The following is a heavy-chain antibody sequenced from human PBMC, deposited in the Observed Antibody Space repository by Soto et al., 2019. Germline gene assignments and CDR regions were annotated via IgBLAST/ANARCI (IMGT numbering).Heavy chain of an antibody. V-gene: IGHV1-18*04. D-gene: IGHD3-9*01. CDR1: NYTFIKSG. CDR2: ISPFNVKT. Sequence: QVQLVQSGAEVKKPGASVKVSCRASNYTFIKSGISWVRQAPGQGLEWIGWISPFNVKTYYAQTFKGRVTMTTDAAPTTPYTELGSLRYDDTAVFYCERAAIYDLLTDSSRGDYFSSWGQGTGVTVSS. J-gene: IGHJ4*02. CDR3: ERAAIYDLLTDSSRGDYFSS.